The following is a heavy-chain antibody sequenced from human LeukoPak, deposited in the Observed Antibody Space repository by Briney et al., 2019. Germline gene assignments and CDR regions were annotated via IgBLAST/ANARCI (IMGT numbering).Heavy chain of an antibody. Sequence: GGSLRLSCAASGFTFSSYGMHWVRQAPGKGLEWVAVIWYDGSNKYYADSVKGRFTISRDNSKNTLYLQMNSLRAEDTAVYYCARGPLEAAFDIWGQGTMVTVSS. CDR1: GFTFSSYG. V-gene: IGHV3-33*01. CDR3: ARGPLEAAFDI. D-gene: IGHD1-1*01. CDR2: IWYDGSNK. J-gene: IGHJ3*02.